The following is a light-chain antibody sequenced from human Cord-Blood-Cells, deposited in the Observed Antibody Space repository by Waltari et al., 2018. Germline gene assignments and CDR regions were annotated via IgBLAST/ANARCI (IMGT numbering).Light chain of an antibody. V-gene: IGLV1-44*01. CDR1: SSNIGSNT. Sequence: QSVLTQPPSASGTPGQRVTIYCSGRSSNIGSNTVNWYQQLPGTAPKLLIYSNNQRPSGVPCRVSGSKSGTSASLAISGLQSEDEADYYCAAWDDSLNGVVFGGGTKLTVL. CDR2: SNN. CDR3: AAWDDSLNGVV. J-gene: IGLJ2*01.